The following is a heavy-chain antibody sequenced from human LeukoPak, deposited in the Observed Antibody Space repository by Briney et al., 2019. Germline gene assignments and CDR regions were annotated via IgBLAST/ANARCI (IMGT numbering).Heavy chain of an antibody. V-gene: IGHV3-23*01. CDR2: ISGSGGST. CDR1: GFTFSSYA. J-gene: IGHJ5*02. Sequence: GGSLRLSCAASGFTFSSYAMSWVRQAPGKGLEWVSAISGSGGSTYYADSVKGRFTISRDNSKNTLYLQMNSLRAEDTAVYYCARGYIGWQGTGTTTFGWFDPWGQGTLVTVSS. D-gene: IGHD1-14*01. CDR3: ARGYIGWQGTGTTTFGWFDP.